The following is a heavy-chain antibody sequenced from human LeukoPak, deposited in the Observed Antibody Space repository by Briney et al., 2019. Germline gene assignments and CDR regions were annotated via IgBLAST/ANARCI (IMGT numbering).Heavy chain of an antibody. Sequence: SETLSLTCSVSGGSISSGGYSWSWSRQPPGKGLEWIGYIYHSGSTYYNPSLKSRVTISVDRSKNQFSLKLSSVTAADTAVYSCARAYSSSWQIFDYWGQGTLSPSPQ. V-gene: IGHV4-30-2*01. D-gene: IGHD6-13*01. CDR1: GGSISSGGYS. CDR2: IYHSGST. CDR3: ARAYSSSWQIFDY. J-gene: IGHJ4*02.